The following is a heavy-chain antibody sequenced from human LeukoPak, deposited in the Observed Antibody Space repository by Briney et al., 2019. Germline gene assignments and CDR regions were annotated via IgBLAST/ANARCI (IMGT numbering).Heavy chain of an antibody. CDR1: GGSISPYF. J-gene: IGHJ5*02. CDR2: FHDSGSA. V-gene: IGHV4-59*01. CDR3: ARDSQCVDTATPRGFDP. D-gene: IGHD2-15*01. Sequence: SETLSLTCTVSGGSISPYFWSWIRQPPGKGLEWIGYFHDSGSANYNPSLKSRITMSVDTSKNQFSLKLRSVTAADTAVYYCARDSQCVDTATPRGFDPWGQGTLVTVSS.